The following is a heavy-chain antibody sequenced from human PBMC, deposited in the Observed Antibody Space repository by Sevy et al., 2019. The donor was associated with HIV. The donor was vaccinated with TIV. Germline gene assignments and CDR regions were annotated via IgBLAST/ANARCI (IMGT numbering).Heavy chain of an antibody. CDR1: GFTFSSYW. CDR2: IKQDGSEK. V-gene: IGHV3-7*03. Sequence: RGSLRLSCAASGFTFSSYWMSWVRQAPGKGLEWVANIKQDGSEKYYVDSVKGRFTISRDNAKNSLYLQMNSLRAEDTAVYYCARDGVGDIVVVPAAMWDDAFDIWGQGTMVTVSS. CDR3: ARDGVGDIVVVPAAMWDDAFDI. J-gene: IGHJ3*02. D-gene: IGHD2-2*01.